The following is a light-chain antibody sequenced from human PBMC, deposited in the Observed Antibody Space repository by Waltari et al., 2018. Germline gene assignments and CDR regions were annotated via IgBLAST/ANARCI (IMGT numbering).Light chain of an antibody. CDR1: NIGTYS. V-gene: IGLV3-21*04. CDR3: HVWHPHVDPGV. J-gene: IGLJ1*01. CDR2: YDR. Sequence: SYVVTQPPSVSVAPGETVTITCGGDNIGTYSVHWYQQKAGQAPVLVIFYDRDRPSGIPDRFSGSNSGNTATLTSSRVEAGDEARYYCHVWHPHVDPGVFGTGTEVTVL.